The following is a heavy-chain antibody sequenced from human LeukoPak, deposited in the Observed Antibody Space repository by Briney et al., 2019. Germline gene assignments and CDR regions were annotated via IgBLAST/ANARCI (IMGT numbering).Heavy chain of an antibody. CDR3: ARGTNTVVTPGAWFDP. V-gene: IGHV1-46*01. J-gene: IGHJ5*02. CDR1: GYTFTSYY. D-gene: IGHD4-23*01. Sequence: ASVKVSCKASGYTFTSYYIHWVRQAPGQGLEWMGIINPSGGSTSYAQNFQGRVTMTRDMSTSTVYMELSSLRSEDTAVYYCARGTNTVVTPGAWFDPWGQGTLVTVSS. CDR2: INPSGGST.